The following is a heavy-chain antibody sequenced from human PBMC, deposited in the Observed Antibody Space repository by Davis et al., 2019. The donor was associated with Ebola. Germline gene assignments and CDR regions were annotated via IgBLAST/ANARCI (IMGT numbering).Heavy chain of an antibody. CDR2: ISYDGSNK. J-gene: IGHJ6*04. Sequence: GESLKISCAASGFTFSSYGMHWVRQAPGKGLEWVAVISYDGSNKYYADSVKGRFTISRDNTKRSLYLQMNSLRADDTAVYYCARDPHWGKGTTVTVSS. CDR1: GFTFSSYG. V-gene: IGHV3-30*03. CDR3: ARDPH.